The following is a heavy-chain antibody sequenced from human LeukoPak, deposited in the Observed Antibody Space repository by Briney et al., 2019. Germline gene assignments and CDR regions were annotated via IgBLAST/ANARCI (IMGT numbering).Heavy chain of an antibody. CDR1: GGSISSSSYY. Sequence: PSETLSLTCTVSGGSISSSSYYWGWIRQPPGKGLEWIGSIYYSGSTYYNPSLKSRVTISVDTSKNQFSLKLSSVTAADTAVYYCARLKGDPNIGSWASRVSVWYFDLWGRGTLVTVSS. CDR3: ARLKGDPNIGSWASRVSVWYFDL. V-gene: IGHV4-39*07. CDR2: IYYSGST. J-gene: IGHJ2*01. D-gene: IGHD6-13*01.